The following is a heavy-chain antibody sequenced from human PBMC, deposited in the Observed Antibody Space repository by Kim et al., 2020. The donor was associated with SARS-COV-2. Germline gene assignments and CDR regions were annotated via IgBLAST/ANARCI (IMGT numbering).Heavy chain of an antibody. Sequence: ADPVQGRFTIYRNNSKNTLYLQMNSLRAEDTAVYYCARDLTGVLGYGMDVWGQGTTVTVSS. D-gene: IGHD7-27*01. V-gene: IGHV3-33*01. J-gene: IGHJ6*02. CDR3: ARDLTGVLGYGMDV.